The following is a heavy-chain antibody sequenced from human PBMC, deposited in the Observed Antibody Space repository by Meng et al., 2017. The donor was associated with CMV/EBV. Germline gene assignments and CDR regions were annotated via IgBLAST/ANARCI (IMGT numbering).Heavy chain of an antibody. D-gene: IGHD3-10*01. CDR1: GFTFSSYG. J-gene: IGHJ6*02. V-gene: IGHV3-30*02. CDR3: AKARGRIGPGNV. CDR2: IRYDGSNK. Sequence: GESLKISCAASGFTFSSYGMHWVRQAPGKGLEWVAFIRYDGSNKYYADSVKGRFTISRDKSKNTLYLQMNSLRAEDTAVYYCAKARGRIGPGNVWGQGTTVTVSS.